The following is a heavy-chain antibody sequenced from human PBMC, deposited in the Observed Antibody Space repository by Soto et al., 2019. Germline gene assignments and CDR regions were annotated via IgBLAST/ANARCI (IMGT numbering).Heavy chain of an antibody. D-gene: IGHD6-6*01. CDR1: GFTFSSYG. CDR2: ISYDGSNK. Sequence: QVQLVESGGGVVQPGRSLRLSCAASGFTFSSYGMHWVRQAPGKGLEWVAVISYDGSNKYYADSVKGRFTISRDNSKNTLYLQMNSLRAEDTAVYYCAKDPRRDHYYGMDVWGQGTTVTVSS. CDR3: AKDPRRDHYYGMDV. V-gene: IGHV3-30*18. J-gene: IGHJ6*02.